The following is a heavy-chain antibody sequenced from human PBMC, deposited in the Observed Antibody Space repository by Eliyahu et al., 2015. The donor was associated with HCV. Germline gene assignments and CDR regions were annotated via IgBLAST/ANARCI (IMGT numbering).Heavy chain of an antibody. Sequence: QVQLQESGPGLVKPSETLSLTCTVSGGSXTTYYWSWXRQPPGKGLEWIGYIHYSGSTNYNPSLKSRVTISLDTSKNQFSLKLTSVTAADTAMYYCASGGGGIAVTGTGGWFDPWGQGTLATVSS. CDR3: ASGGGGIAVTGTGGWFDP. D-gene: IGHD6-19*01. J-gene: IGHJ5*02. V-gene: IGHV4-59*01. CDR2: IHYSGST. CDR1: GGSXTTYY.